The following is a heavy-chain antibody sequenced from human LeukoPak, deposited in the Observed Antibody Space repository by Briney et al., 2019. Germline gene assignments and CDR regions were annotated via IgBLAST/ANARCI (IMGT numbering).Heavy chain of an antibody. V-gene: IGHV3-23*01. J-gene: IGHJ4*02. CDR1: GFTFSSYA. D-gene: IGHD6-13*01. Sequence: GGSLRLSCAASGFTFSSYAMSWVRQAPGKGLEWVSDINGSGGSTYYADSVKGRFTISRDNSKNTLYLQMNSLRAEDTAVYYCAVQRTLWQQVLDHWGQGTLVTVSS. CDR3: AVQRTLWQQVLDH. CDR2: INGSGGST.